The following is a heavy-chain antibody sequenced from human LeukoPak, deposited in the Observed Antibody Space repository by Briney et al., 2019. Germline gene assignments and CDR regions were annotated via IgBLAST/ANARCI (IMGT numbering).Heavy chain of an antibody. J-gene: IGHJ4*02. Sequence: ASVKVSCKASGYTFTGYYMHLVRQAPGQGLEWMGWINPNSGGTNYAQKFQGRVTMTRDTSISTAYMELSRLRSDDTAVYYCAREAAAGTDFDFDYWGQGTLVTVSS. CDR2: INPNSGGT. D-gene: IGHD6-13*01. V-gene: IGHV1-2*02. CDR3: AREAAAGTDFDFDY. CDR1: GYTFTGYY.